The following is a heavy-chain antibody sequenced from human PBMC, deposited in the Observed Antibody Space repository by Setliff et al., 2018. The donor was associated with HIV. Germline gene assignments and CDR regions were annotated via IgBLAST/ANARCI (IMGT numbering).Heavy chain of an antibody. J-gene: IGHJ3*02. Sequence: PGGSLRLSCKASEILSNTYINNWVRQAPGKGLEWVSSISGGGHYVNYGISVRGRFTVSRDNSKNLVFLQMNNLTAADTAIYFCVKGSTKTTKGNDAFDIWGQGTMVTVSS. CDR3: VKGSTKTTKGNDAFDI. V-gene: IGHV3-21*03. D-gene: IGHD1-26*01. CDR1: EILSNTYI. CDR2: ISGGGHYV.